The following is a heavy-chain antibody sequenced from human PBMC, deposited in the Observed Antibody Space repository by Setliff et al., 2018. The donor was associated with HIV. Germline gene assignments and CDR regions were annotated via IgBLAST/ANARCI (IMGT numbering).Heavy chain of an antibody. CDR2: ISFSGTT. D-gene: IGHD3-3*01. J-gene: IGHJ4*02. V-gene: IGHV4-59*12. CDR3: VRGGGEHYDFLSGHYTPWGDF. CDR1: GASIRSYF. Sequence: SETLSLTCIVSGASIRSYFWSWIRQSPGKGLEWIGEISFSGTTNYNPSLKSRVTISIDTSKEWFSLQLTSVTRADTATYYCVRGGGEHYDFLSGHYTPWGDFWGQGTLGTVSS.